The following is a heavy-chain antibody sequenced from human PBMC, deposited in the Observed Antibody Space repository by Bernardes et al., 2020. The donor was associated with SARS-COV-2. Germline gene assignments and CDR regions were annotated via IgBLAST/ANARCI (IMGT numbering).Heavy chain of an antibody. CDR3: AKVVLSVSWYFDL. V-gene: IGHV4-39*05. D-gene: IGHD2-2*01. CDR1: CGSAHSNIYY. Sequence: VKPSLTRSFSCGSAHSNIYYWGWIRQPPGKGLEWLGSIHHTGSTYYNPSLRSRLTMSVDTSKNLFSLEVNSMTAADTAVYYCAKVVLSVSWYFDLWGRGTLVTVSS. J-gene: IGHJ2*01. CDR2: IHHTGST.